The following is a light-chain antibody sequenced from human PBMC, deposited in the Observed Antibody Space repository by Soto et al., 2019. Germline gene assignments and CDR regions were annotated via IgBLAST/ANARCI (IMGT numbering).Light chain of an antibody. CDR2: GAS. V-gene: IGKV3-20*01. Sequence: EIVLTRSPGTLSLSPGERATLSCRASQSVSSSYLAWYQQKPGQAPRLLIYGASSRATGIPDRFSGSGSGTDFTLTISRLEPEDFAVYSCQQYGSSRWTFVQGPKV. J-gene: IGKJ1*01. CDR3: QQYGSSRWT. CDR1: QSVSSSY.